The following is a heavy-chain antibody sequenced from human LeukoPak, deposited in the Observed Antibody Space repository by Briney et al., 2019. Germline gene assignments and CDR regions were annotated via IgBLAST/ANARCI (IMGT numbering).Heavy chain of an antibody. V-gene: IGHV3-23*01. CDR2: FSGSGGAT. J-gene: IGHJ6*03. CDR3: ANGNRCTSPNCLGYYYFYMDV. D-gene: IGHD2-8*01. Sequence: GGSLRLSCAASGFTFSSYAMNWVRQAPGRGLEWVSGFSGSGGATYYADSVKGRFTISRDNSKNTLYLQMNSLRAEDTAVYYCANGNRCTSPNCLGYYYFYMDVWGKGTTVTVSS. CDR1: GFTFSSYA.